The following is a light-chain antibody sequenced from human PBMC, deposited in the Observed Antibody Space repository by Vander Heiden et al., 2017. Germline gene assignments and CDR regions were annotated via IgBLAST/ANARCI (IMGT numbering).Light chain of an antibody. CDR3: AAWDDSLNGHVV. V-gene: IGLV1-44*01. CDR2: SNN. CDR1: SSNIGSNT. Sequence: QSVLTQPPSASGTPGQRVTITCSGSSSNIGSNTVNWYQQLPGTAPKLLIYSNNQRPSGVPDRFSGSTSGTSASLATSALQSEDEADDYCAAWDDSLNGHVVFGGGTKLTV. J-gene: IGLJ2*01.